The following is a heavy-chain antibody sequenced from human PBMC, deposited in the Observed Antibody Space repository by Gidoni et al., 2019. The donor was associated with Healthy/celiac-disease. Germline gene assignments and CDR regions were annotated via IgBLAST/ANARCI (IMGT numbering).Heavy chain of an antibody. CDR2: ISSSRSYI. Sequence: EVQLVESGGGLVNPGGSMRLSCPSSGFTFRRYSMNWVRQAPGKGLEWVSSISSSRSYIYYADSVKGRFTISRENAKNSLYLQMNSLRAEDTAVYYCASMPDILTGYGAFDIWGQGTMVTVSS. CDR1: GFTFRRYS. D-gene: IGHD3-9*01. V-gene: IGHV3-21*01. J-gene: IGHJ3*02. CDR3: ASMPDILTGYGAFDI.